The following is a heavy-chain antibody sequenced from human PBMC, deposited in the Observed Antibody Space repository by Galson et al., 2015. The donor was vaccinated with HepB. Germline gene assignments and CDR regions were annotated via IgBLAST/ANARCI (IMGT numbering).Heavy chain of an antibody. CDR1: GFSLSTSGVG. CDR2: IYGNDDK. D-gene: IGHD5-12*01. CDR3: AHRASSGYPNAFDI. Sequence: LVKPTQTLTLTCTFSGFSLSTSGVGVGWIRQPPGEALEWLALIYGNDDKRYSPSLKSRLTITKDTSKNQVVLTMTNMDPVDTATYYCAHRASSGYPNAFDIWGQGTMVTVSS. J-gene: IGHJ3*02. V-gene: IGHV2-5*01.